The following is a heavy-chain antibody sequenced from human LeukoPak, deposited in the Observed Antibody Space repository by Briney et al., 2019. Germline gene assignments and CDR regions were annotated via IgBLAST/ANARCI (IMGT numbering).Heavy chain of an antibody. V-gene: IGHV3-30*04. CDR2: ISYDGSNK. Sequence: AGRSLRLSCAASGFTFSSYAMHWVRQAPGKGLEWVAVISYDGSNKYYADSVKGRFTISRDNSKNTLYLQMNSLRAEDTAAYYCARGGVVVPAAILYWGQGTLVTVSS. J-gene: IGHJ4*02. CDR3: ARGGVVVPAAILY. D-gene: IGHD2-2*01. CDR1: GFTFSSYA.